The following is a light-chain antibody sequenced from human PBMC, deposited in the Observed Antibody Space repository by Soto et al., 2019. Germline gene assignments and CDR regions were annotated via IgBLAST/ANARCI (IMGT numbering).Light chain of an antibody. J-gene: IGKJ2*01. Sequence: EIVMTQSPATLSVSPGESATVSCRASQTISTNLAWYQQKPGQAPRLLIYGASIRATGISARFSGSGSGTDFTLTISSLQSEDFAFYYCQQYSDWPPYTFGQGTKLEIK. CDR1: QTISTN. V-gene: IGKV3-15*01. CDR2: GAS. CDR3: QQYSDWPPYT.